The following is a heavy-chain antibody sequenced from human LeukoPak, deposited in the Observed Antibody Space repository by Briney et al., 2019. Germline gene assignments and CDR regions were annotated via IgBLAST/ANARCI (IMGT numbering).Heavy chain of an antibody. CDR1: GLTFSNSA. CDR3: ATVGGSCASSNCYAYFDY. V-gene: IGHV3-23*01. J-gene: IGHJ4*02. Sequence: PGGSLRLSCVASGLTFSNSAMTWVRQAPGKGPEWVSIITDSGGDTFYAHSVKGRFTISRDTSINTLYLQMNSLGVDDTAVYYCATVGGSCASSNCYAYFDYWGLGTLVTVSS. CDR2: ITDSGGDT. D-gene: IGHD2-2*01.